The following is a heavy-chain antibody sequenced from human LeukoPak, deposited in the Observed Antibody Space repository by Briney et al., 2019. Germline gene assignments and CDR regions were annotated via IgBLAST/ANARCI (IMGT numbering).Heavy chain of an antibody. V-gene: IGHV1-2*02. CDR3: ASSSGWYSNWFDP. Sequence: ASVKVSCKASGCTFTGYYMHWVRQAPGQGLEWMGWINPNSGGTNYAQKFQGRVTVTRDTSISTAYMELSRLRSDDTAVYYCASSSGWYSNWFDPWGQGTLVTVSS. D-gene: IGHD6-19*01. CDR1: GCTFTGYY. J-gene: IGHJ5*02. CDR2: INPNSGGT.